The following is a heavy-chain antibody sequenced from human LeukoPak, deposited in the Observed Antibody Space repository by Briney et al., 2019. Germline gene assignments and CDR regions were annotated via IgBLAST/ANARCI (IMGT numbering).Heavy chain of an antibody. V-gene: IGHV4-34*01. CDR3: ARPSRPTMVRGRDAFDI. CDR1: GGSFSGYY. CDR2: INHTGGT. D-gene: IGHD3-10*01. J-gene: IGHJ3*02. Sequence: SETLSLTCAVYGGSFSGYYWSWIRQSPGKGLEWIGEINHTGGTNFNPSLKSRLTMSVDTSKNQFSLSLSSVTAADTAVYFCARPSRPTMVRGRDAFDIWGQGTMVTVSS.